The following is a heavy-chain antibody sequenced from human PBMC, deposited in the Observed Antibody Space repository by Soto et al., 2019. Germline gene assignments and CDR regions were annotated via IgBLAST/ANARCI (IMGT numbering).Heavy chain of an antibody. J-gene: IGHJ4*01. CDR2: IYSGGST. CDR1: GFTVSSNY. Sequence: EVQLVESGGGLIQPGGSLRLSCEASGFTVSSNYMSWVRQAPGKGLDWVSVIYSGGSTFYADSVKGRFTISRDNSMNTVYLQMNSLRVEDTAVYYCVREARGYWGHGTLVTVSS. CDR3: VREARGY. V-gene: IGHV3-53*01.